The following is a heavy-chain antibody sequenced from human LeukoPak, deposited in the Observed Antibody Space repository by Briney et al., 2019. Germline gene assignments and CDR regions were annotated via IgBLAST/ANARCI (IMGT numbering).Heavy chain of an antibody. CDR1: GFTFSSYS. CDR2: ISSSSYI. CDR3: ASPGYCSSTSCYTSDDAFDI. D-gene: IGHD2-2*02. V-gene: IGHV3-21*01. J-gene: IGHJ3*02. Sequence: GGSLRLSCAASGFTFSSYSMNWVRQAPGKGLERVSSISSSSYIYYADSVKGRFTISRDNAKNSLYLQMNSLRAEDTAVYYCASPGYCSSTSCYTSDDAFDIWGQGTMVTVSS.